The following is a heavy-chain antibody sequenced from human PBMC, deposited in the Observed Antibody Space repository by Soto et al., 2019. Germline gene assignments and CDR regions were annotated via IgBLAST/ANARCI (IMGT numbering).Heavy chain of an antibody. CDR1: GFTFSSYG. Sequence: QVQLVESGGGVVQPGRSLRLSCAASGFTFSSYGMHWVRQAPGKGLEWVAVISYDGSNKYYADSVKGRFTISRDNSKNTLYLQMNSLRAEDTAVYYCAKGQLWFSPSDYWGQGTLVTVSS. CDR2: ISYDGSNK. J-gene: IGHJ4*02. D-gene: IGHD5-18*01. CDR3: AKGQLWFSPSDY. V-gene: IGHV3-30*18.